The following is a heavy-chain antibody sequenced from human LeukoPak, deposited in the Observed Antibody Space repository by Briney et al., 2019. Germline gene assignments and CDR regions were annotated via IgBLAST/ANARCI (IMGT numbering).Heavy chain of an antibody. V-gene: IGHV4-59*01. Sequence: PSETLSLTCTVSGGSISSYYWSWIRQPPGKGLEWIGYIYYSGSTNYNPSLKSRVTISVDTSKNQFSLKLSSVTAADTAVYYCARGLSIAVAGTSPRNWFDPWGQGTLVTVSS. D-gene: IGHD6-19*01. J-gene: IGHJ5*02. CDR1: GGSISSYY. CDR2: IYYSGST. CDR3: ARGLSIAVAGTSPRNWFDP.